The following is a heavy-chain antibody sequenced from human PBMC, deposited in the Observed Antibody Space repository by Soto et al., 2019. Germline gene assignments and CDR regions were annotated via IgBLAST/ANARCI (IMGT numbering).Heavy chain of an antibody. J-gene: IGHJ6*02. CDR3: ARDRLDYYDSSGYYYSVGMDV. Sequence: GESLRLSFAAFGFTFSSYGLHWVLQAPVRGPERVAVISYDGGNKYYADSVKGRSTISRDNSKNTLYLQMNSLRAEDTAVYYCARDRLDYYDSSGYYYSVGMDVWGQGTTVTVSS. CDR2: ISYDGGNK. V-gene: IGHV3-30*03. CDR1: GFTFSSYG. D-gene: IGHD3-22*01.